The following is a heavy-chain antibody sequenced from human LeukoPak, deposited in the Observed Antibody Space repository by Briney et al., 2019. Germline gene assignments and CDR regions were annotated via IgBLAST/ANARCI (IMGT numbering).Heavy chain of an antibody. Sequence: GGSLRLSCATSGFTFGEYVMSWVRQAPGKGLEWVSAISGSGGSTYYADSVKGRFTISRDNSKNTLYLQMNSLRAEDTAVYYCAKNPHYYDILTGYPKYWGQGTLVTVSS. J-gene: IGHJ4*02. V-gene: IGHV3-23*01. CDR1: GFTFGEYV. CDR2: ISGSGGST. CDR3: AKNPHYYDILTGYPKY. D-gene: IGHD3-9*01.